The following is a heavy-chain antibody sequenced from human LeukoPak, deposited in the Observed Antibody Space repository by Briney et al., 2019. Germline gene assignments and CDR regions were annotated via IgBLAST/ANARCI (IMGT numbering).Heavy chain of an antibody. D-gene: IGHD6-19*01. V-gene: IGHV1-46*01. CDR2: ISPSGGST. J-gene: IGHJ4*02. CDR3: VGFGWVHFDY. CDR1: GYTFTSYY. Sequence: ASVKVSCKASGYTFTSYYMHWVRQAPGQGLEWMGIISPSGGSTSYAQKFQGRVTMTRDTSTSTVYMELSSLRSEDTAVYYCVGFGWVHFDYWGQGTLVTVSS.